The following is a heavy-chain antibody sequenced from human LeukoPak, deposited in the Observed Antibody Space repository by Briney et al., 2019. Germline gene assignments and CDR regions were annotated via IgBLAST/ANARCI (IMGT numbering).Heavy chain of an antibody. CDR1: TYTFNSLG. CDR3: ASGRFYDTS. D-gene: IGHD3-9*01. Sequence: ASVKVSCKASTYTFNSLGFSWVRQAPAQGLEWLGWISTYTGDIKYAEKVQGRVTLTTDTSTNTAYMELRSLTSDDTAIYYCASGRFYDTSWGRGTLVTVSS. J-gene: IGHJ3*01. CDR2: ISTYTGDI. V-gene: IGHV1-18*01.